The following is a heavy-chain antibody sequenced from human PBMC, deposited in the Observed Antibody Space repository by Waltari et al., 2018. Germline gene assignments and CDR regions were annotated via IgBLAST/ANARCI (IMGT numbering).Heavy chain of an antibody. Sequence: EVQLVESGGGLVQPGGSLRLSCAASGFTFSSYSMNWVRQAPGKGLEWGSYISSSSSTIYYADSVKGRFTITRDNAKNSLYLQMNSLRAEDTAVYYCARTGEDILTGYYYYFDYWGQGTLVTVSS. CDR2: ISSSSSTI. CDR3: ARTGEDILTGYYYYFDY. V-gene: IGHV3-48*01. D-gene: IGHD3-9*01. CDR1: GFTFSSYS. J-gene: IGHJ4*02.